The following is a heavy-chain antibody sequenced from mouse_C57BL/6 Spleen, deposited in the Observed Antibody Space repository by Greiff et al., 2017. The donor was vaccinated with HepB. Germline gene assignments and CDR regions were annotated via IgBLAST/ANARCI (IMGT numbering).Heavy chain of an antibody. CDR1: GYTFTSYG. Sequence: VQLQESGAELARPGASVKLSCKASGYTFTSYGISWVKQRTGQGLEWIGEIYPRSGNTYYNEKFKGKATLTADKSSSTAYMELRSLTSEDSAVYVCARGGYYGSSDYAMDYWGQGTSVTVSS. V-gene: IGHV1-81*01. J-gene: IGHJ4*01. D-gene: IGHD1-1*01. CDR3: ARGGYYGSSDYAMDY. CDR2: IYPRSGNT.